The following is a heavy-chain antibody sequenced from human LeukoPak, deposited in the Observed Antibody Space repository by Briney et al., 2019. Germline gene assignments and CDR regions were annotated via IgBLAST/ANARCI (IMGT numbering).Heavy chain of an antibody. CDR1: GYSFTSYW. CDR2: IYPGDSDT. V-gene: IGHV5-51*01. D-gene: IGHD3-9*01. CDR3: ARQHDILTGRNHIDY. J-gene: IGHJ4*02. Sequence: GESLKISCKGSGYSFTSYWIGWVRQMPGKGLEWMGIIYPGDSDTRYSPSFQGQATISADKSISTAYLQWSSLKASDTAMYYCARQHDILTGRNHIDYWGQGTLVTVSS.